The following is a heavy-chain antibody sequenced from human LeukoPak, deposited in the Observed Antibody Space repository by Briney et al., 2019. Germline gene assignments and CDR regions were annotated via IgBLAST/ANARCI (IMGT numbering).Heavy chain of an antibody. CDR3: AKCPSSISCYGVRLDV. J-gene: IGHJ6*02. Sequence: GGSLRLSCVASGITFTSHGLNWIRQAPGKGLEWVSNIGGSCVTTNYSNSLQGRFTISRDNSKNTLYLQMNSLTVDYTAKYYCAKCPSSISCYGVRLDVWGQGTTVTASS. V-gene: IGHV3-23*01. CDR1: GITFTSHG. D-gene: IGHD2-2*01. CDR2: IGGSCVTT.